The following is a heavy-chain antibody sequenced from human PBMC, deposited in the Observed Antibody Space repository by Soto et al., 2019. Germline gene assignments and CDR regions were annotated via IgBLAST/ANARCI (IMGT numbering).Heavy chain of an antibody. Sequence: EVQLLESGGGLVQPGGSLRLSCAASGFTFSSYAMSWVRQAPGKGLEWVSAISGSGGSTYYADSVKGRFTISRDNSKNTLYLQMHSLRDEDTAVYYCAKVDDSSGLFDYWGQGTLVTVSS. CDR1: GFTFSSYA. J-gene: IGHJ4*02. V-gene: IGHV3-23*01. CDR2: ISGSGGST. CDR3: AKVDDSSGLFDY. D-gene: IGHD3-22*01.